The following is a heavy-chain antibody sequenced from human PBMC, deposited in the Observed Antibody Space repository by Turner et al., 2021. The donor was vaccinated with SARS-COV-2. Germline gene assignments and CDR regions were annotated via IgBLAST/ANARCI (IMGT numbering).Heavy chain of an antibody. CDR1: AFTFSSYS. D-gene: IGHD3-22*01. Sequence: EVQLVESGGGLVKPGGSLRLSCAASAFTFSSYSMNWVRQAPGKGLEWVSCISSSSSYIYDADSVKRRFTISRDNAKNSLYLQMNSLRAEDTAVYYCARWDNYYDSSGYYPDAFDIWGQGTMVTVSS. J-gene: IGHJ3*02. V-gene: IGHV3-21*01. CDR2: ISSSSSYI. CDR3: ARWDNYYDSSGYYPDAFDI.